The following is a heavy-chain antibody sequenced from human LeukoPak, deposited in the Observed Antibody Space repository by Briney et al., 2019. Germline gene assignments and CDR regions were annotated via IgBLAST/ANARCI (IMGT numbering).Heavy chain of an antibody. CDR1: GFTFSSYA. J-gene: IGHJ4*02. D-gene: IGHD3-10*01. CDR2: ISYDGSKK. Sequence: GRSLRLSCAASGFTFSSYAMHWVRQAPGKGLEWVAVISYDGSKKYYADSVKGRITISRDNSKNTLYLQMNSLRAEDTAVYFCARGGVDYYGSGTYYLMYYFDYWGQGALVTVSS. V-gene: IGHV3-30*04. CDR3: ARGGVDYYGSGTYYLMYYFDY.